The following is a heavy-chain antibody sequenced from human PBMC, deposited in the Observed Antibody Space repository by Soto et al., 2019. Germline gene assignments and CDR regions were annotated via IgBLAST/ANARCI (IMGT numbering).Heavy chain of an antibody. Sequence: PSETLSLTCSVSGGSISSGDYSWIWIRQTPGEGLEWIGYISSTGTTYYNPSLKSRVTISVDTSKNQFSLKLNSVTAADTAVYYCARVAPNCGGDCYDWWGQGTLVTVAS. J-gene: IGHJ4*02. CDR1: GGSISSGDYS. CDR3: ARVAPNCGGDCYDW. V-gene: IGHV4-30-4*02. CDR2: ISSTGTT. D-gene: IGHD2-21*02.